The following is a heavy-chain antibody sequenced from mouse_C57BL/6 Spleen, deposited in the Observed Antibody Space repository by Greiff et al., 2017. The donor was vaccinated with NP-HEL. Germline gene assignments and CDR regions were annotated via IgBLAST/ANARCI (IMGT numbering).Heavy chain of an antibody. D-gene: IGHD2-3*01. CDR3: ARSDGYPRFAY. J-gene: IGHJ3*01. CDR1: GYSFTGYY. Sequence: VQLQQSGPELVKPGASVKISCKASGYSFTGYYMNWVKQSPEKSLEWIGEINPSTGGTTYNQKFKAKATLTVDKSSSTAYMQRKSLTSEDSAVYYCARSDGYPRFAYWGQGTLVTVSA. V-gene: IGHV1-42*01. CDR2: INPSTGGT.